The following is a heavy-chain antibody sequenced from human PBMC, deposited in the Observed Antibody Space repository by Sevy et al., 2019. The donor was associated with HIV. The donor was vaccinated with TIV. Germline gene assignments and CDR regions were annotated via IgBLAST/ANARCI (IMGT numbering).Heavy chain of an antibody. Sequence: GGSLRLSCAASGFSFSRYWMSWVRQAPGKGLEWVANIKKDGSEKYYVDSVRGRFTIFRDNAKNSLYLQMNSLGAEDTAVYYCARDCSSTSCLWGMDVWGQGTTVTVSS. CDR1: GFSFSRYW. D-gene: IGHD2-2*01. J-gene: IGHJ6*02. CDR2: IKKDGSEK. V-gene: IGHV3-7*03. CDR3: ARDCSSTSCLWGMDV.